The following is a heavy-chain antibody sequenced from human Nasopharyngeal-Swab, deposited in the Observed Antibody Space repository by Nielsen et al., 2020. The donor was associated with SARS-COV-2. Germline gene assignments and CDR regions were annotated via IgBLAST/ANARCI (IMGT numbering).Heavy chain of an antibody. CDR2: IGDKDHNYAT. CDR3: TTDYYFDY. Sequence: VRQAPGKGLEWVGRIGDKDHNYATTYGAAVKGRFTISRDDSKNTAFLRMDSLKTEDTALYYCTTDYYFDYWGQGTLATVSS. J-gene: IGHJ4*02. V-gene: IGHV3-73*01.